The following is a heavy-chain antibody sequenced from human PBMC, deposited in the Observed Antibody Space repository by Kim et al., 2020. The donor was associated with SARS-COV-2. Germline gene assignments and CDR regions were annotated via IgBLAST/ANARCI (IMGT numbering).Heavy chain of an antibody. D-gene: IGHD1-26*01. J-gene: IGHJ3*02. V-gene: IGHV1-69*01. Sequence: NYAQQYQGRVTITADESTSTAYMELSSLRSEDTAVYYCARGGAYSGSYGIWGQGTMVTVSS. CDR3: ARGGAYSGSYGI.